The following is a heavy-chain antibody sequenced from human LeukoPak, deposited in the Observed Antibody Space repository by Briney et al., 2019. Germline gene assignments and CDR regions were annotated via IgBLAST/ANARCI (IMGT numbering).Heavy chain of an antibody. D-gene: IGHD2-2*01. Sequence: SGTLSLTCAVSGGSISSSNWWSWVRQPPGKGLEWIGEIYHSGSTNYNPSLKSRVTISVDKSKNQFSLKLSSVTAADTAVYYCARAVPFRAYYFDYWGQGTLVTVSS. V-gene: IGHV4-4*02. CDR2: IYHSGST. J-gene: IGHJ4*02. CDR3: ARAVPFRAYYFDY. CDR1: GGSISSSNW.